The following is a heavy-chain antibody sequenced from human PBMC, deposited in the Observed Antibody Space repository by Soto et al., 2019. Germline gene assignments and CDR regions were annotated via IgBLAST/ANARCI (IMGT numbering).Heavy chain of an antibody. J-gene: IGHJ3*02. CDR2: ISYDGSNK. D-gene: IGHD3-22*01. V-gene: IGHV3-30-3*01. CDR1: GFTFSSYA. Sequence: PGESLKISCAASGFTFSSYAMHWVRQAPGKGLEWVAVISYDGSNKYYADSVKGRFTISRDNSKNTLYLQMNSPRAEDTAVYYCARVQEPRYYDSSGYQCDAFDIWGQGTMVTVSS. CDR3: ARVQEPRYYDSSGYQCDAFDI.